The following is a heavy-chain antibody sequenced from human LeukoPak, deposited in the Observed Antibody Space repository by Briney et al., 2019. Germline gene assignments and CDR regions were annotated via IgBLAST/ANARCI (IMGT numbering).Heavy chain of an antibody. Sequence: ASVKVSFKASGYTFTSYDINWVRQATGQGLEWMGWMNPNSGNTGYAQKFQGRVTMTRDTSISTAYMELNSLRSDDTAVYCCARGYNYWFDPWGQGTLVTVSS. CDR2: MNPNSGNT. D-gene: IGHD5-24*01. V-gene: IGHV1-8*01. J-gene: IGHJ5*02. CDR1: GYTFTSYD. CDR3: ARGYNYWFDP.